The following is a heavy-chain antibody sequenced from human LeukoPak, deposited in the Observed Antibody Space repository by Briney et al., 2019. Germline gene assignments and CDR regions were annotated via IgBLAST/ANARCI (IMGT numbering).Heavy chain of an antibody. CDR3: ARSFSGYSYGRLVY. Sequence: SETLSLTCAVYGGAFSGYYWSWIRQPPGKGLDWIGEINHSGSTNYNPSLKSRVTISVDTSKNQFSLKLSSVTAADTAVYYCARSFSGYSYGRLVYWGQGTLVTVSS. CDR2: INHSGST. CDR1: GGAFSGYY. J-gene: IGHJ4*02. V-gene: IGHV4-34*01. D-gene: IGHD5-18*01.